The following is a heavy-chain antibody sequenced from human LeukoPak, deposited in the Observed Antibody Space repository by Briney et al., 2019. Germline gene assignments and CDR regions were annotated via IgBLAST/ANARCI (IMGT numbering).Heavy chain of an antibody. CDR2: INWNSLSV. J-gene: IGHJ4*02. Sequence: SGGSLRLSCAASGFTFDDYTMHWVRQAPGKGLEWVSGINWNSLSVAYADSVKGRFIISRDNAKNSLYLQMNSLRAEDMALYYCAKGGDYFDDWGQGTLVTVSS. CDR3: AKGGDYFDD. CDR1: GFTFDDYT. V-gene: IGHV3-9*03.